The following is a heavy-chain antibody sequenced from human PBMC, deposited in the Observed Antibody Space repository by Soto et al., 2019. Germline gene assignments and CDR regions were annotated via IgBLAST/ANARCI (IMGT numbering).Heavy chain of an antibody. CDR1: GDTFTSYY. J-gene: IGHJ4*02. D-gene: IGHD2-15*01. CDR2: INPNGGST. CDR3: LVVVAAKHFPTDF. V-gene: IGHV1-46*01. Sequence: ASVKVSGKASGDTFTSYYMHWVRQAPGQGLEWMGIINPNGGSTSYAQKIQIRVTMTRDTSTSTVYMELSSLRSEDTAVYYCLVVVAAKHFPTDFWCQGILVTVSS.